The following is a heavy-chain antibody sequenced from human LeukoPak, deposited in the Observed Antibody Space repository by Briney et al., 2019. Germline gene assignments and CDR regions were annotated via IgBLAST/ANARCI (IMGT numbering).Heavy chain of an antibody. CDR1: GFTFDDYA. CDR3: AKAKGLGQPTRPLDY. D-gene: IGHD6-19*01. CDR2: ISWNSGSI. J-gene: IGHJ4*02. Sequence: GGSLRLSCAASGFTFDDYAMHWVRQAPGKGLEWVSGISWNSGSIGYADSVKGRFTISRDNAKNSLYLQMNSLRAEDTALYYCAKAKGLGQPTRPLDYWGQGTLVTVSS. V-gene: IGHV3-9*01.